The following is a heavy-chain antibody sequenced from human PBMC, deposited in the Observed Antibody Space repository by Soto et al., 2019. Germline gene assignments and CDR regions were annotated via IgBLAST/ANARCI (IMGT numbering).Heavy chain of an antibody. Sequence: ASVKVSCKASGDTFSSHALSWVRRAPGQGLEWMGGIIPIFDARTYAQKFQGRVTISADKSTKTGYMELSSLTSEDTAVYYCARSSTTDYYPTSPYWPDKELDIWGQGTLVTVSS. D-gene: IGHD3-10*01. CDR1: GDTFSSHA. J-gene: IGHJ4*02. CDR3: ARSSTTDYYPTSPYWPDKELDI. V-gene: IGHV1-69*06. CDR2: IIPIFDAR.